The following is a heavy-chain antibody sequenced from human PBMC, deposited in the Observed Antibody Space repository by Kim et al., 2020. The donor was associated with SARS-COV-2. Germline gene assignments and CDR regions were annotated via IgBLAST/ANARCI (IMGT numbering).Heavy chain of an antibody. Sequence: SATLSLTCTVSGGSISSYSWSWIRQPPGKGLEWIGYIYYSGSTNYNPSLKSRVTISVDTSKKHVSLKLSSVTAADTAVYYCAREGYYDSSGYYRNNAFDIWGQGTMVTVSS. D-gene: IGHD3-22*01. CDR1: GGSISSYS. J-gene: IGHJ3*02. CDR2: IYYSGST. CDR3: AREGYYDSSGYYRNNAFDI. V-gene: IGHV4-59*01.